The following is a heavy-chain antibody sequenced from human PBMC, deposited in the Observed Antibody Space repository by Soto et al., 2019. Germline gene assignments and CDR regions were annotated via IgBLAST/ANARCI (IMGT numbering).Heavy chain of an antibody. V-gene: IGHV1-69*13. Sequence: QVHLVQSGAEVKKPGSSVKVSCKYSGGTFRTESINWVRQAPGQGLEWMGGILPFFGTADYAPRFQGRVTIIADGATTTAYMELSSLSSQDTAVYFCARGHEYGGNSDDFDVWGQGTMVTVSS. CDR1: GGTFRTES. CDR2: ILPFFGTA. J-gene: IGHJ3*01. D-gene: IGHD4-17*01. CDR3: ARGHEYGGNSDDFDV.